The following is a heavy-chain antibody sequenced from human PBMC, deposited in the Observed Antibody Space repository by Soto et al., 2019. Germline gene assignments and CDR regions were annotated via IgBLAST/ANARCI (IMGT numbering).Heavy chain of an antibody. CDR2: ISAYNGNT. CDR1: GYTFTSYG. V-gene: IGHV1-18*01. D-gene: IGHD3-3*01. Sequence: ASVKVSCKASGYTFTSYGISWVRQAPGQGLEWMGWISAYNGNTNYAQKLQGRVTMTTDTSTSTAYMELRSLRSDDTAVYYCARVPHSGNPLRFLEWPPDYWGQGTLVTVSS. J-gene: IGHJ4*02. CDR3: ARVPHSGNPLRFLEWPPDY.